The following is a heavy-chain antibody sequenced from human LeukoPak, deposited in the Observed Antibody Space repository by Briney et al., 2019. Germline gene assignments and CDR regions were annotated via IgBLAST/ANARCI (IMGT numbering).Heavy chain of an antibody. Sequence: SETLSLTCTVSGGSISSSSYYWSWIRQPPGKGLEWLGYIYYSGSTNYNPSLKSRVTISVDTSKNQFSLKLSSVTAADTAVYYCARTRDIVVVPAARSQPNWFDPWGQGTLVTVSS. D-gene: IGHD2-2*01. CDR3: ARTRDIVVVPAARSQPNWFDP. V-gene: IGHV4-61*01. CDR1: GGSISSSSYY. CDR2: IYYSGST. J-gene: IGHJ5*02.